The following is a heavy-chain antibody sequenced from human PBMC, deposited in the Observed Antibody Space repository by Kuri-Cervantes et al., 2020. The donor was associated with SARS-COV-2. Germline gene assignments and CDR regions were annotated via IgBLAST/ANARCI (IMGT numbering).Heavy chain of an antibody. Sequence: GESLKISCAASGFTFSSYWMSWVHQAPGKGLEWVANIKQDGSEKYYVDSVKGRFTISRDNAKNTLYLQMNSLRAEDTAVYYCARAFTIFGVVTTDFDYWGQGTLVTVSS. V-gene: IGHV3-7*01. CDR3: ARAFTIFGVVTTDFDY. J-gene: IGHJ4*02. D-gene: IGHD3-3*01. CDR1: GFTFSSYW. CDR2: IKQDGSEK.